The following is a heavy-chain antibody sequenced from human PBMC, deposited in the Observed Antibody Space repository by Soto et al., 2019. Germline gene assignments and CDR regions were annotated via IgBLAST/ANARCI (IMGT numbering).Heavy chain of an antibody. CDR2: IKKDGSAK. D-gene: IGHD3-22*01. V-gene: IGHV3-7*01. CDR1: GFTFSRYW. J-gene: IGHJ4*02. Sequence: GGSLRLSCEVSGFTFSRYWMSWVRQAPGKGLEWVANIKKDGSAKYYVDSVKGRFTISRDNAKNSLYLQMNSLRAEDTAVYYCARIAYYYDSSGTDSGFDYWGQGTLVTVSS. CDR3: ARIAYYYDSSGTDSGFDY.